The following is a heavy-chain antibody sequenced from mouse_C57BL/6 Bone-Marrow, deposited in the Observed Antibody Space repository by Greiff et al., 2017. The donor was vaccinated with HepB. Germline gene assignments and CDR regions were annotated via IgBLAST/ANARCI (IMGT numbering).Heavy chain of an antibody. J-gene: IGHJ2*01. CDR1: GFSLTSYG. CDR2: IWSGGST. D-gene: IGHD2-4*01. CDR3: AKNGYGDYDGYYFDY. V-gene: IGHV2-4*01. Sequence: QVQLQQSGPGLVQPSQSLSITCTVSGFSLTSYGVHWVRQPPGKGLEWLGVIWSGGSTNYNAAFISRLSISKYNTKSHVFCKMNSLQADDTAIYYCAKNGYGDYDGYYFDYWGQGTTLTVSS.